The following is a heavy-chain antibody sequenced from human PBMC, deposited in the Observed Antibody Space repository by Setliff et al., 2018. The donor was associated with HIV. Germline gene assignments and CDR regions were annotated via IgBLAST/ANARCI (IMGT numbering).Heavy chain of an antibody. Sequence: GASVKVSCKAPGYTFSSYDINWVRQATGQGLEWMGWMNPNSGNTGYAQKFQGRVTMTRNTAISTAYMELRRLKSEDTAVYYCATSTLGWSDDAFDIWGQGTMVTVSS. CDR2: MNPNSGNT. CDR1: GYTFSSYD. D-gene: IGHD2-21*01. J-gene: IGHJ3*02. V-gene: IGHV1-8*02. CDR3: ATSTLGWSDDAFDI.